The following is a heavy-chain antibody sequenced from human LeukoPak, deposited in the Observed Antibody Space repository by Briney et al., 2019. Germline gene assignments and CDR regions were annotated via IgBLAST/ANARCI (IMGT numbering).Heavy chain of an antibody. V-gene: IGHV5-51*01. CDR3: ARYRYDYGDYRTFDY. CDR2: IYPGDSDT. J-gene: IGHJ4*02. CDR1: GYSLTSYW. D-gene: IGHD4-17*01. Sequence: GESLKISCKGSGYSLTSYWIGWVRQMPGKGLEWMGIIYPGDSDTRYSPSFQGQVTISADKSISTAYLQWSSLKASDTAMYYCARYRYDYGDYRTFDYWGQGTLVTVSS.